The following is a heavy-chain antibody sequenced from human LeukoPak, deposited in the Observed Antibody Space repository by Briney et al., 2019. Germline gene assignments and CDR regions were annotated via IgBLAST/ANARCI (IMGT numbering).Heavy chain of an antibody. J-gene: IGHJ4*02. V-gene: IGHV4-39*01. D-gene: IGHD3-16*02. CDR1: GGSISSGSCY. Sequence: PSETLSLTCTVSGGSISSGSCYWGWIRQPPGKGLDWLGNIYYSGSTYYNPSLKSRVTISVDTSKNQFSLKLSSLTAADTAVYYCARASRWGDLSLGYWGQGTLVTVSS. CDR3: ARASRWGDLSLGY. CDR2: IYYSGST.